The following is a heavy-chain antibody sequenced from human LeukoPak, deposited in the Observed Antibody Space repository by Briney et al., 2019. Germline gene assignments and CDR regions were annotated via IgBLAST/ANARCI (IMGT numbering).Heavy chain of an antibody. Sequence: SVKVSCKASGGTFSSYTISWVRQAPGQGLEWMGRIIPILGIANYAQKFQGRVSITTDESTSTAYMELSSLRSEDTAVYYCARSGKVVVAANNWFDPWGQGTLVTVSS. V-gene: IGHV1-69*02. CDR2: IIPILGIA. D-gene: IGHD2-15*01. J-gene: IGHJ5*02. CDR3: ARSGKVVVAANNWFDP. CDR1: GGTFSSYT.